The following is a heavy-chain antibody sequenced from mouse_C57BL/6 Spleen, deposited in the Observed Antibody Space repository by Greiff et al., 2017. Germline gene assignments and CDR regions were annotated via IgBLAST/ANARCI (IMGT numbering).Heavy chain of an antibody. D-gene: IGHD2-3*01. J-gene: IGHJ2*01. CDR1: GFTFSSYA. CDR2: ISSGGDYI. CDR3: TRDSDGYYFPFDY. V-gene: IGHV5-9-1*02. Sequence: EVMLVESGEGLVKPGGSLKLSCAASGFTFSSYAMSWVRQTPEKRLEWVAYISSGGDYIYYADTVKGRFTISRDNARNTLYLQMSSLKSEDTAMYYCTRDSDGYYFPFDYWGQGTTLTVSS.